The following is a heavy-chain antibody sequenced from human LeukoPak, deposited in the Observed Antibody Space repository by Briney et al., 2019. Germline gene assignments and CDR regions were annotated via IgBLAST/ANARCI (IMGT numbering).Heavy chain of an antibody. V-gene: IGHV3-11*01. CDR3: ARDSGSGWYHYYYYGMDV. Sequence: GGSLRLSCAASGFTVSSSYMTWVRQAPGKGLEWVSYISSSGSTIYYADSVKGRFTISRDNAKNSLYLQMNSLRAEDTAVYYCARDSGSGWYHYYYYGMDVWGQGTTVTVSS. CDR2: ISSSGSTI. D-gene: IGHD6-19*01. CDR1: GFTVSSSY. J-gene: IGHJ6*02.